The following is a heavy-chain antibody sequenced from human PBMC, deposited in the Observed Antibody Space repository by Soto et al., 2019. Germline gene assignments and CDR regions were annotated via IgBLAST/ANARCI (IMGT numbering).Heavy chain of an antibody. D-gene: IGHD4-17*01. V-gene: IGHV4-59*03. CDR2: IYFNGNT. CDR3: ASNHDYCGYGLHD. J-gene: IGHJ4*02. CDR1: ADSFSKYY. Sequence: SETLSLTCTVSADSFSKYYWTWIRQPPGGGLEWIGYIYFNGNTNYNPSLKGRVTISRDTSKKQFSLNLSSVTAADTAVYYCASNHDYCGYGLHDWGQGTLVTVSS.